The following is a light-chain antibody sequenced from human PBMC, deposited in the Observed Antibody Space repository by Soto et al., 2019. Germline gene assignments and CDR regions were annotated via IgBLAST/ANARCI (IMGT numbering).Light chain of an antibody. CDR1: SSNIGNNY. CDR2: DNN. J-gene: IGLJ3*02. V-gene: IGLV1-51*01. CDR3: GPWDSSLSGWV. Sequence: QSVLTQPPSVSAAPGQKVTISCSGSSSNIGNNYVSWYQQLPGTAPKVLIYDNNKRPSGIPDRFSGSKSGTSATLGITGLQTGDEAEYYCGPWDSSLSGWVFGGGTKLTVL.